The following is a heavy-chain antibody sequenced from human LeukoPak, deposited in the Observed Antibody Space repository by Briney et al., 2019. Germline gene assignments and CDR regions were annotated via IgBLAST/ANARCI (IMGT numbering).Heavy chain of an antibody. CDR3: AKDQRTMTRRMDV. CDR1: AFTFRSYG. D-gene: IGHD2-2*01. Sequence: GGSLRLSCVASAFTFRSYGMHWVRQAPGKGLEGVGVISYDGSGQYYADSLKGRFTISRDNSKNTLYLKMNSLRVEDTAVYYCAKDQRTMTRRMDVWGQGTTVTVSS. CDR2: ISYDGSGQ. J-gene: IGHJ6*02. V-gene: IGHV3-30*18.